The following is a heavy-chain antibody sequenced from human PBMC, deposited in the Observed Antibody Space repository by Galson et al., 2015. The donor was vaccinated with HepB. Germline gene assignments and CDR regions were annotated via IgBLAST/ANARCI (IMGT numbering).Heavy chain of an antibody. Sequence: SLRLSCAASGFTFSSYAMSWVRQAPGKGLEWVSAISGSGGSTYYADSVKGRFTISRDNSKNTLYLQMNSLRAEDTAVYYCAKVDTAMVLGYYYYYGMDVWGQGTTVTVSS. CDR1: GFTFSSYA. CDR3: AKVDTAMVLGYYYYYGMDV. V-gene: IGHV3-23*01. J-gene: IGHJ6*02. CDR2: ISGSGGST. D-gene: IGHD5-18*01.